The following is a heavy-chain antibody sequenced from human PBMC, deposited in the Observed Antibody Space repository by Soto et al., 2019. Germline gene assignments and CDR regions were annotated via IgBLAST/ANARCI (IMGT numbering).Heavy chain of an antibody. CDR1: GFTFSSYS. D-gene: IGHD2-15*01. CDR3: ARAYCSGGSCKYYYYGMDV. Sequence: EVQLVESGGGLVQPGGSLRLSCAASGFTFSSYSMKWVRQAPGKGLEWVSYISSSSTNIYYADSVKGRFTISRDNAKNSLYLQRNSLRAEDTAVYYCARAYCSGGSCKYYYYGMDVWGQGTTVTVSS. J-gene: IGHJ6*02. CDR2: ISSSSTNI. V-gene: IGHV3-48*01.